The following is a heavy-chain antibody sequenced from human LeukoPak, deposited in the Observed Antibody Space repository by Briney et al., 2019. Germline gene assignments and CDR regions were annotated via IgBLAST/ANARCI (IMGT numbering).Heavy chain of an antibody. CDR1: GGSFSGYY. CDR3: ARGPRDSTTWYANY. D-gene: IGHD6-13*01. Sequence: SETLSLTCAVYGGSFSGYYWSWIRQPPGKGLEWIGEINHSGSTNYNPSLKSRVTISVDTSKNQFPLNLSSVTVADTAVYYCARGPRDSTTWYANYWGQGTLVTVSS. V-gene: IGHV4-34*01. J-gene: IGHJ4*02. CDR2: INHSGST.